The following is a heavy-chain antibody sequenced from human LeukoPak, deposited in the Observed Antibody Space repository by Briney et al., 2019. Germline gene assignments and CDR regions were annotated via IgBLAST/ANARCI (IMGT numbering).Heavy chain of an antibody. J-gene: IGHJ6*02. CDR3: ARGRKATYYDILYGMDV. V-gene: IGHV3-7*01. CDR1: GFTFSSYW. Sequence: PGGSLRLSCAASGFTFSSYWMSWVRQAPGKGLEWVANIKQDGSEKYYVDSVKGRFTISRDNAKNSLYLQMNSLRAEDTAVYYCARGRKATYYDILYGMDVWGQGTTVTVSS. CDR2: IKQDGSEK. D-gene: IGHD3-9*01.